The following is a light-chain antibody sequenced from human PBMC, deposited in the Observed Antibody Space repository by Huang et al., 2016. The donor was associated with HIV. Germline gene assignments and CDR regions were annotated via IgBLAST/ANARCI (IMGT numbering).Light chain of an antibody. CDR1: QIVSSH. CDR2: AAS. CDR3: QQYNDFRST. Sequence: ETVMTQSPVTLSVSPGDSASLSCRSSQIVSSHLPWYQQKPGQAPRLLIYAASARATGVPARFSGSGAGTEFTLTISTLQSEDSAVYYCQQYNDFRSTFGPGTRVEIK. V-gene: IGKV3-15*01. J-gene: IGKJ3*01.